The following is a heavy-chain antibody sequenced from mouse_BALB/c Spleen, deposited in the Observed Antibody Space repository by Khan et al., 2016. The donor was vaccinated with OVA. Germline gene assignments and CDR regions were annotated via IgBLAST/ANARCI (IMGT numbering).Heavy chain of an antibody. J-gene: IGHJ2*01. D-gene: IGHD2-14*01. CDR1: GYTFTDYS. V-gene: IGHV9-2-1*01. CDR3: ARDRYEYFDY. Sequence: QIQLVQSGPELKKPGETVKISCKASGYTFTDYSMHWVKQAPGKGLKWMGWINTETGEPTYADDFKGRFAFSLETSASTPYLQINNLKNEDTATYFCARDRYEYFDYWGQGTTLTVSS. CDR2: INTETGEP.